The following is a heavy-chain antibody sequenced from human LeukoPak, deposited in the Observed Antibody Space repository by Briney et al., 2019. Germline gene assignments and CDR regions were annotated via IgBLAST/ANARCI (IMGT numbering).Heavy chain of an antibody. CDR2: INSDGTTT. J-gene: IGHJ5*02. CDR1: GFTFSNYF. Sequence: XGSLRLSCAASGFTFSNYFMHWVRQAPGTGLVWVSRINSDGTTTMYADSVKGRFTISRDNAKNTLYLQMNSLRDEDTAVYYCARRVDATRWFDPWGQGTLVTVSS. V-gene: IGHV3-74*03. CDR3: ARRVDATRWFDP. D-gene: IGHD2-15*01.